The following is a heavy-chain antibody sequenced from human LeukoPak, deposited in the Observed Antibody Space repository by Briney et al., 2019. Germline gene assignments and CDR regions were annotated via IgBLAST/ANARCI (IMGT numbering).Heavy chain of an antibody. Sequence: SVKVSCKASGGTFSSYAISWVRQAPGHGLEWMGGIIPIFGTANYAQKFQGRVTITADESTSTAYMELSSLRSEDTAVYYCASQQQLVRGWFDPWGQGTLVTVSS. J-gene: IGHJ5*02. V-gene: IGHV1-69*13. CDR2: IIPIFGTA. CDR1: GGTFSSYA. CDR3: ASQQQLVRGWFDP. D-gene: IGHD6-13*01.